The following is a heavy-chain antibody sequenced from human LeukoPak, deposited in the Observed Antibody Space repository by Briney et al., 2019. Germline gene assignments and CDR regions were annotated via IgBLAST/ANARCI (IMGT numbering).Heavy chain of an antibody. Sequence: GGSLRLSCAASGFTFSSYGMHWVRQAPGKGLEGVAVISYDGSNKYYADSVKGRFTISRDNSKNTLYLQTNSLRAEDTAVYYCAKGRTYYYDSSGYYGDYWGQGTLVTVSS. CDR1: GFTFSSYG. CDR2: ISYDGSNK. CDR3: AKGRTYYYDSSGYYGDY. V-gene: IGHV3-30*18. J-gene: IGHJ4*02. D-gene: IGHD3-22*01.